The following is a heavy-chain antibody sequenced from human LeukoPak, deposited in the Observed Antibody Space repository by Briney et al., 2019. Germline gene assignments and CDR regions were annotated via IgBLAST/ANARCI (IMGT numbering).Heavy chain of an antibody. Sequence: SETLSLTCTVSGGSISSYYWSWIRQPPGKGLEWIGYIYYSGSTNYNPSLKNRVTISVDTSKHQFSLKLSSVTAADTAVSYCASRIFVGAFDIWGQGTMVTVSS. CDR3: ASRIFVGAFDI. CDR2: IYYSGST. D-gene: IGHD3-3*01. V-gene: IGHV4-59*01. J-gene: IGHJ3*02. CDR1: GGSISSYY.